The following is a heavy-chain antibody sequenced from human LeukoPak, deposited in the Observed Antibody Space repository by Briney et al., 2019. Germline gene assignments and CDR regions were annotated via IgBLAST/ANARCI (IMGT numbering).Heavy chain of an antibody. V-gene: IGHV4-39*07. CDR3: ARDGLDYGDYGFDY. CDR1: GGSISSSSYY. CDR2: IYYSGST. J-gene: IGHJ4*02. D-gene: IGHD4-17*01. Sequence: SETLSLTCTVSGGSISSSSYYWGWIRQPPGKGLEWIGSIYYSGSTYYNPSLKSRVTISVDTSKNQFSLKLSSVTAADTAVYYCARDGLDYGDYGFDYWGQGTLVTVSS.